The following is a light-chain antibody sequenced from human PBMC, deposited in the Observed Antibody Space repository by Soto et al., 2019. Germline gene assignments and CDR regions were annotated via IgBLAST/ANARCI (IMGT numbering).Light chain of an antibody. CDR2: DAS. V-gene: IGKV3-11*01. CDR3: HQRSNWPPT. Sequence: IMMTQSPATLSLSPVERATLSCRAGQNIRSYLAWYQQKSGQAPRLLIHDASNRATGIPARFSGSGSGTDFTLTISSLQPEDFAVYYCHQRSNWPPTFGGGTKVDIK. J-gene: IGKJ4*01. CDR1: QNIRSY.